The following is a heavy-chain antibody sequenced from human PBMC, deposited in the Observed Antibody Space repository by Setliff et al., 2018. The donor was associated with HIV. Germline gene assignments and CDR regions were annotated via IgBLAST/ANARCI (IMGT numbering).Heavy chain of an antibody. V-gene: IGHV4-61*09. J-gene: IGHJ5*02. Sequence: SETLSLTCTVSGGSISSGSYYWSWIRQPAGKGLEWIGHIYTRGSTNYNPSLKSRVTISEDTSKHQFSLKLTSVTAADTAVYYCARSPRLRGGHNWFDPWGQGTLVTVS. CDR2: IYTRGST. D-gene: IGHD4-17*01. CDR3: ARSPRLRGGHNWFDP. CDR1: GGSISSGSYY.